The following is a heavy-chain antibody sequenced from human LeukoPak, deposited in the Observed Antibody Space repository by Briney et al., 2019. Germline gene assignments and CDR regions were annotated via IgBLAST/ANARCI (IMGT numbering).Heavy chain of an antibody. J-gene: IGHJ4*02. CDR3: ARSETTVTTFDY. CDR2: ISSSSSYI. D-gene: IGHD4-17*01. CDR1: GFTFSSYS. V-gene: IGHV3-21*01. Sequence: GGSLRLSCAASGFTFSSYSMNWVRQAPGKGLEWVSSISSSSSYIYYADSVKGRFTISRDNAKNSLYLQMNSLRAEDTAVYYCARSETTVTTFDYWGQGTLVTVSS.